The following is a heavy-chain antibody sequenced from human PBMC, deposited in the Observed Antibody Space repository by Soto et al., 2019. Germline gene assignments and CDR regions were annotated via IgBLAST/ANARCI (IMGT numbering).Heavy chain of an antibody. CDR3: ARDRQLVGYYYYGMDV. J-gene: IGHJ6*02. CDR1: GFTFSSYA. V-gene: IGHV3-30-3*01. D-gene: IGHD6-6*01. Sequence: QVQLVESGGGVVQPGRSLRLSCAASGFTFSSYAMHWVRQAPGKGLEWVAVISYDGSNKYYADSVKGRFTISRDNSKNTLHLQMNSLRAEDTAVDYCARDRQLVGYYYYGMDVWGQGTTVTVSS. CDR2: ISYDGSNK.